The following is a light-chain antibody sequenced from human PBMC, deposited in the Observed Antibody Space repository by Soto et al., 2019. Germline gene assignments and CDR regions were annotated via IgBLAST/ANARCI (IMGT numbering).Light chain of an antibody. CDR1: QSVSDMN. CDR2: AS. Sequence: EIVLTQSPGTLSLSPGERATLSCRASQSVSDMNLAWYQQKPGQAPRLLIYASNRATGIPHRFSCSGSGTAFTLTISSLEPEDFAVYYCQHYGTSALFGPGTKVEIK. J-gene: IGKJ3*01. V-gene: IGKV3-20*01. CDR3: QHYGTSAL.